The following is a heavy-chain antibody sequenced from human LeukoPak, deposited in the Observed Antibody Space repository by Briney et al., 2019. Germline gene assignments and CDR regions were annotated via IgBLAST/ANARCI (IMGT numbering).Heavy chain of an antibody. CDR3: ARGGYYDILTGYYFDH. J-gene: IGHJ4*02. CDR2: ISNDGKNK. Sequence: PGGSLRLSCAASGFTFSNYAMQWVRQAPGKGLEWEAVISNDGKNKYYADSVKGRFTISRDNSRNTLYLQMNSLRAEDTAVYYCARGGYYDILTGYYFDHWGQGTLVTVSS. V-gene: IGHV3-30*04. CDR1: GFTFSNYA. D-gene: IGHD3-9*01.